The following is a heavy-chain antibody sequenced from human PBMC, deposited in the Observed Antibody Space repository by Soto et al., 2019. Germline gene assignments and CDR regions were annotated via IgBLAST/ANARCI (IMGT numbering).Heavy chain of an antibody. CDR1: GFTFSFYA. CDR2: ISYDGSNK. J-gene: IGHJ4*02. D-gene: IGHD3-22*01. V-gene: IGHV3-30-3*01. Sequence: QVQLVESGGGVVQPGRSLRLSWAASGFTFSFYAMHWVRRAPGKGLEWVAVISYDGSNKYYADSVKGRFTISRDSSKNTYLQMNSLRAEDTAVYYCARDPPNYYYDSSGYYFDYWAQGTLVTVSS. CDR3: ARDPPNYYYDSSGYYFDY.